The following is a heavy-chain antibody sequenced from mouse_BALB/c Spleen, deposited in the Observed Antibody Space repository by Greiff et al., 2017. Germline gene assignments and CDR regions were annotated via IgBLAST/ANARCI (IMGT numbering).Heavy chain of an antibody. CDR1: GYTFTDYA. V-gene: IGHV1-67*01. J-gene: IGHJ4*01. D-gene: IGHD2-4*01. Sequence: QVQLQQSGPELVRPGVSVKISCKGSGYTFTDYAMHWVKQSHAKSLEWIGVISTYSGNTNYNQKFKGKATMTVDKSSSTAYMELARLTSEDSAIYYCARVYDYDVGYYAMDYWGQGTSVTVSS. CDR2: ISTYSGNT. CDR3: ARVYDYDVGYYAMDY.